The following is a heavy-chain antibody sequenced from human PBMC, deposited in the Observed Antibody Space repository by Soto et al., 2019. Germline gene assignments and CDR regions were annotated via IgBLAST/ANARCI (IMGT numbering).Heavy chain of an antibody. CDR2: INYNGIYS. CDR1: GFIFSSSG. J-gene: IGHJ4*02. D-gene: IGHD3-22*01. CDR3: ARKSNSDMSGYDYFDY. V-gene: IGHV3-21*06. Sequence: GGSLRLSCAASGFIFSSSGMTWVRQAPGKGLEYVSSINYNGIYSFYAEAAKGRFTIYRDNAKNSLYLQMNSLTAEDTAVYFCARKSNSDMSGYDYFDYWGQGTLVTVSS.